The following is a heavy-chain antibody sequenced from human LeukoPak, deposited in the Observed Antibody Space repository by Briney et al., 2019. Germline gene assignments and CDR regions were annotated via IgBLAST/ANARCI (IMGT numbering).Heavy chain of an antibody. Sequence: SVKVSCKASGGTFSSYAISWVRQAPGQGLEWMGRIVPIFGTANYAQKFQGRVTIATDESTSTAYMELSSLRSEDTAVYYCARESQDTAMGDYFDYWGQGTLVTVSS. CDR3: ARESQDTAMGDYFDY. D-gene: IGHD5-18*01. J-gene: IGHJ4*02. CDR2: IVPIFGTA. V-gene: IGHV1-69*05. CDR1: GGTFSSYA.